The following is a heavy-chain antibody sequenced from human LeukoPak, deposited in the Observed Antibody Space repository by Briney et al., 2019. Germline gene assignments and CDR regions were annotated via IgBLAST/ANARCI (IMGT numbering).Heavy chain of an antibody. Sequence: SVKVSCKASGFTFTSSAMQWVRQARGQRLEWIGWIVVGSGNTNYAQKFQERVTITRDMATSTAYMELSSLRSEDTAVYYCAARSLYTYGDYGEFDYWGQGTLVTVSS. CDR3: AARSLYTYGDYGEFDY. J-gene: IGHJ4*02. CDR2: IVVGSGNT. D-gene: IGHD4-17*01. CDR1: GFTFTSSA. V-gene: IGHV1-58*02.